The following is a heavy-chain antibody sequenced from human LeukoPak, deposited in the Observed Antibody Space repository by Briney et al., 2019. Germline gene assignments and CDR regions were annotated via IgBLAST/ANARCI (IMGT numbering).Heavy chain of an antibody. D-gene: IGHD3-22*01. Sequence: PGGSLRLSCAASGFTFSSYAMSWVRQAPGKGLEGVSAISGSGGSTYYADSVKGRFTISRDNSKNTLYLQMNSLRAEDTAVYYCASLYYYDSSGYYYRAWGQGTLVTVSS. CDR1: GFTFSSYA. CDR2: ISGSGGST. CDR3: ASLYYYDSSGYYYRA. V-gene: IGHV3-23*01. J-gene: IGHJ5*02.